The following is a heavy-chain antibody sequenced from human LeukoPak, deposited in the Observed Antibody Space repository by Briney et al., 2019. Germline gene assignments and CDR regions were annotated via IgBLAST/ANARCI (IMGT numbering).Heavy chain of an antibody. CDR1: GGSISSGDYY. Sequence: ASQTLSLTCTVSGGSISSGDYYWSWIRQPPGKGLEWIGYIYYSGSTYYNPSLKSRVTISVDTSKNQFSLKLSSVTAADTAVYYCAREIAVAGPLDAFDIWGQGTMVTVSS. CDR3: AREIAVAGPLDAFDI. J-gene: IGHJ3*02. CDR2: IYYSGST. V-gene: IGHV4-30-4*01. D-gene: IGHD6-19*01.